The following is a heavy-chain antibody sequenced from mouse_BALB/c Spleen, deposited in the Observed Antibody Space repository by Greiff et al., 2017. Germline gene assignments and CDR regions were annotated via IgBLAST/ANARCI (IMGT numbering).Heavy chain of an antibody. J-gene: IGHJ2*01. CDR3: ARGEVRLNFDY. CDR1: GFTFSSFG. Sequence: EVKVVESGGGLVQPGGSRKLSCAASGFTFSSFGMHWVRQAPEKGLEWVAYISSGSSTIYYADTVKGRFTISRDNPKNTLFLQMTSLRSEDTAMYYCARGEVRLNFDYWGQGTTLTVSS. V-gene: IGHV5-17*02. D-gene: IGHD2-14*01. CDR2: ISSGSSTI.